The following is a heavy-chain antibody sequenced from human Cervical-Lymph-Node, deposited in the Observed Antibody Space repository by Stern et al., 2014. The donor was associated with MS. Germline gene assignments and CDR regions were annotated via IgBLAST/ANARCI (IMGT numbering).Heavy chain of an antibody. Sequence: EVQLVESGGGLAPPGGSLRLSCAASGFTFASYALTWVRRAPGKGLEWVASIAGRVGISDYADSVKGRFTISRDNYKNTVYLQMNSLRAEDTATYYCAKDIDYGDYGWYYFDYWGQGTPVTVSS. CDR2: IAGRVGIS. D-gene: IGHD4-17*01. J-gene: IGHJ4*02. CDR1: GFTFASYA. V-gene: IGHV3-23*04. CDR3: AKDIDYGDYGWYYFDY.